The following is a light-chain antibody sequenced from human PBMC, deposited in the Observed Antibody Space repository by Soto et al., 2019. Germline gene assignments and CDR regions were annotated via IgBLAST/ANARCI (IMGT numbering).Light chain of an antibody. CDR2: EVS. V-gene: IGLV2-23*02. J-gene: IGLJ1*01. CDR1: SSDVGSYNL. CDR3: CSYAGSSTYV. Sequence: QSVLTQRASVSGSPGQSFTISCTGTSSDVGSYNLVSWYQQHPGKAPKVMIYEVSKRPSGVSNRFSGSKFGNTASLTISGLQADDEADYYCCSYAGSSTYVFGTGTKLTVL.